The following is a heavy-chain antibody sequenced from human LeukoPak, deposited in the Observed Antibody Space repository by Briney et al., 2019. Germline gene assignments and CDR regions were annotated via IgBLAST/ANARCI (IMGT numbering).Heavy chain of an antibody. V-gene: IGHV3-21*01. CDR3: ARGQGRGSWWVTNGDWFDP. Sequence: GGSLRLSCAASGFTFSSYSMNWVRQAPGKGLEWVSSISSSSSYIYYADSVKGRFTISRDNAKNSLYLQMNSLRAEDTAVYYCARGQGRGSWWVTNGDWFDPWGQGTLVTVSS. CDR2: ISSSSSYI. J-gene: IGHJ5*02. D-gene: IGHD3-16*01. CDR1: GFTFSSYS.